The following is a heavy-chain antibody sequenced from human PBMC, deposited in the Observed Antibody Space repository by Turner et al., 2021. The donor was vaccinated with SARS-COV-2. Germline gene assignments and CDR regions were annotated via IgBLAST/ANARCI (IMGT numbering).Heavy chain of an antibody. J-gene: IGHJ2*01. CDR2: MIPDSGNT. V-gene: IGHV1-8*03. CDR3: ARGGYCSSTSCAPYWYFDL. Sequence: QVQLVQSGAEVKKPGASVKVSCKASGYTFTSYDINWVRRATGRGLEGMGWMIPDSGNTAYAQKFQGRGTITRNTSTRTAYMELSSLMSEDTAVYYCARGGYCSSTSCAPYWYFDLWGRGTLVTVSS. D-gene: IGHD2-2*01. CDR1: GYTFTSYD.